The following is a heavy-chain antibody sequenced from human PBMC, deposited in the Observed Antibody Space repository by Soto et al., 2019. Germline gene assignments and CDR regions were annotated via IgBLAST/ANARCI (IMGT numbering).Heavy chain of an antibody. CDR1: GDSVSSKSAA. J-gene: IGHJ6*02. CDR3: ARGRPAYYGMDV. D-gene: IGHD6-6*01. CDR2: TYYRSKWYN. Sequence: QVQLQQSGPGLVKPSQTLSLTCAISGDSVSSKSAAWNWVRQSPSRGLEWLGRTYYRSKWYNDYAVSMKSRIPVNPDTSKNQFSLQLNSVTPEDTAVYYCARGRPAYYGMDVWGQGTTVTVSS. V-gene: IGHV6-1*01.